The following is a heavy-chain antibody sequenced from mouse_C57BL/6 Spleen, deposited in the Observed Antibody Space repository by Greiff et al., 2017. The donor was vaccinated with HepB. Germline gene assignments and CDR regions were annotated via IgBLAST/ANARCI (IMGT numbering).Heavy chain of an antibody. Sequence: EVQLQQSGPVLVKPGASVKMSCKASGYTFTDYYMNWVKQSHGKSLEWIGVINPYNGGTSYNQKFKGKATLTVDKSSSTAYMELNSLTSEDSAVYYCAKGPPYYYGSSYVDYAMDYWGQGTSVTVSS. CDR1: GYTFTDYY. V-gene: IGHV1-19*01. D-gene: IGHD1-1*01. CDR3: AKGPPYYYGSSYVDYAMDY. J-gene: IGHJ4*01. CDR2: INPYNGGT.